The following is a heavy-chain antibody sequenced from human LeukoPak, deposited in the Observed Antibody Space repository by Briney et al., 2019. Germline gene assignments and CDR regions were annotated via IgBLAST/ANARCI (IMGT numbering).Heavy chain of an antibody. V-gene: IGHV4-31*03. D-gene: IGHD4-11*01. J-gene: IGHJ4*02. CDR2: IYYSGST. Sequence: SETLSLTCTVSGGSISSGGYYWSWIRQHPGKGLEWIGYIYYSGSTYYNPSLKSRVTISVDTSKNQFSLKLSSVTAADTAVYYCARGLSTVTAYWGQGTLVTVSS. CDR1: GGSISSGGYY. CDR3: ARGLSTVTAY.